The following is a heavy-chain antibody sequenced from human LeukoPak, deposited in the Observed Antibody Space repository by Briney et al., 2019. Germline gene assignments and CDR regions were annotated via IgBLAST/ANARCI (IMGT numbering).Heavy chain of an antibody. CDR3: ARGKSRGSHIDY. CDR1: VYSIRSGYY. J-gene: IGHJ4*02. D-gene: IGHD1-26*01. CDR2: IYHSGTT. V-gene: IGHV4-38-2*02. Sequence: PSETLSLTRTVSVYSIRSGYYWGWIGQPPGKGREWIGNIYHSGTTYYNPSLKSRVTISVNTSKNQFSLKLSPVPAADTAVYYCARGKSRGSHIDYWGQGTLVTVSS.